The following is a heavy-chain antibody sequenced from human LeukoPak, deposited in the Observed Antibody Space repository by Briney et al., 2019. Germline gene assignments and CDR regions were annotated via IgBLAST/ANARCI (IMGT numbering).Heavy chain of an antibody. CDR3: ARKYQLLPFDY. CDR2: IYSGGST. Sequence: GGSLRLSCAASGFTVSSNYMSWVRQAPGKGLEWVSVIYSGGSTYYADSVKGRFTISRDNSKNTLYLQMNSLRAEDTAVYYCARKYQLLPFDYWGQGTLVTVSS. D-gene: IGHD2-2*01. V-gene: IGHV3-53*01. CDR1: GFTVSSNY. J-gene: IGHJ4*02.